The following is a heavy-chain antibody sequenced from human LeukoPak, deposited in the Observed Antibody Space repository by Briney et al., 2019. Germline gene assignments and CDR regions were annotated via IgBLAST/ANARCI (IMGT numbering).Heavy chain of an antibody. Sequence: PGGSLRLSCAASGFTFSSYSMNWVRQAPGKGLEWVSYISSSSSTIYYADSVKGRFTISRDNAKNSLYLQMNSLRAEDTAVYYCARGAFSSSWYGNQYYFDYWGQGTLVTVSS. CDR2: ISSSSSTI. CDR3: ARGAFSSSWYGNQYYFDY. CDR1: GFTFSSYS. V-gene: IGHV3-48*01. D-gene: IGHD6-13*01. J-gene: IGHJ4*02.